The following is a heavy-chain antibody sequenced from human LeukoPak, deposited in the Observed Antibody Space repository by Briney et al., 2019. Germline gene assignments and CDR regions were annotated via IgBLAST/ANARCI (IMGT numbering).Heavy chain of an antibody. J-gene: IGHJ4*02. CDR3: ARDWGNWGYGWYFDH. V-gene: IGHV3-30*03. D-gene: IGHD7-27*01. CDR2: ISHDGNNK. CDR1: GFSFSTYG. Sequence: GTSLRLSCAASGFSFSTYGMHWVRQAPGKGLEWVAVISHDGNNKYYVDSVKGRFTISRDNSKNTLYLQMNSLRAEDTAVYHCARDWGNWGYGWYFDHWGQGTLVTVSS.